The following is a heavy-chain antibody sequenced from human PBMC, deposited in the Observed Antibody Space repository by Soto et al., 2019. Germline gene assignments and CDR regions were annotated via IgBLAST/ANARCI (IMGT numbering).Heavy chain of an antibody. CDR2: IYSSGAT. CDR3: ARDRRGIAGNEDAFDI. V-gene: IGHV4-61*01. CDR1: AGSVSSDSYY. D-gene: IGHD1-20*01. Sequence: QVQLPQSGPRLVKPSETLSLTCTVSAGSVSSDSYYWRWIRHPPGKRLEWLGSIYSSGATNYKPYLTSRVTISVDTSNNQFSMTLSAVTAADTAVHYCARDRRGIAGNEDAFDICGQGTMVTVSS. J-gene: IGHJ3*02.